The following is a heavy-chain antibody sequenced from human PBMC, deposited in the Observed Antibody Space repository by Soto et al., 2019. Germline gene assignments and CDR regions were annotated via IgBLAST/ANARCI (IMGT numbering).Heavy chain of an antibody. CDR1: GFAFSNYA. J-gene: IGHJ3*01. Sequence: EVQLLESGGGLVQPGGSLRLSCAASGFAFSNYATSWVRQAPGKGLEWVSAISDSGGSTYFADSVKGRFTMSRDNSKNTVYLQMNSLRAEDTAIYYCAQDSCTGGSCFSSGWGRGTMVTVSS. D-gene: IGHD2-15*01. CDR2: ISDSGGST. CDR3: AQDSCTGGSCFSSG. V-gene: IGHV3-23*01.